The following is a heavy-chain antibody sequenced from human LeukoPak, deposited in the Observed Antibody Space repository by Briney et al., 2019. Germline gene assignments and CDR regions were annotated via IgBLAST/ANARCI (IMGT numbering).Heavy chain of an antibody. D-gene: IGHD2-2*02. J-gene: IGHJ3*02. CDR2: TYYSGST. CDR1: GGSISSSDYY. CDR3: ASYCSSSTCYTFDAFDI. Sequence: SETLSLTCTVSGGSISSSDYYWSWIRQPPGKGLEWIGYTYYSGSTYYNPSLRSRVIISVDTSKNQFSLKLSSVTAADTAVYYCASYCSSSTCYTFDAFDIWGQGTMVTVSS. V-gene: IGHV4-30-4*08.